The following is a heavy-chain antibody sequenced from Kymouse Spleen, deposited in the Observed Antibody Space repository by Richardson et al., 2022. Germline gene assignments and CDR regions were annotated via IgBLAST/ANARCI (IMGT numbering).Heavy chain of an antibody. J-gene: IGHJ6*02. CDR2: IWYDGSNK. CDR3: ARERFLEWLSMDV. D-gene: IGHD3-3*01. Sequence: QVQLVESGGGVVQPGRSLRLSCAASGFTFSSYGMHWVRQAPGKGLEWVAVIWYDGSNKYYADSVKGRFTISRDNSKNTLYLQMNSLRAEDTAVYYCARERFLEWLSMDVWGQGTTVTVSS. CDR1: GFTFSSYG. V-gene: IGHV3-33*01.